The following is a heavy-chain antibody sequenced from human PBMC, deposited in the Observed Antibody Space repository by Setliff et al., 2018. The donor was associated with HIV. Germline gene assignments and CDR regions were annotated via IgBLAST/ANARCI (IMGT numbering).Heavy chain of an antibody. D-gene: IGHD4-17*01. J-gene: IGHJ1*01. CDR3: AREGPTVTTRYFHY. CDR2: INWNGYST. Sequence: GGSLRLSCAAYGFTFDDFGMSWVRQAPGKGLEWVSGINWNGYSTGYADSVKGRFTNSRDNAKNFLYLQMNSLRAEDTALYYCAREGPTVTTRYFHYWGQGTLVTVSS. CDR1: GFTFDDFG. V-gene: IGHV3-20*04.